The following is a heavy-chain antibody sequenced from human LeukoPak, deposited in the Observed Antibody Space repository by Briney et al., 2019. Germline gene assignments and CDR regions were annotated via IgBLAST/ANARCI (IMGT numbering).Heavy chain of an antibody. V-gene: IGHV1-18*01. D-gene: IGHD6-13*01. CDR3: ARVREDSSSWTELEHYYYYYYMDV. Sequence: ASVKVSCKASGYTFTSYGISWVRRAPGQGLEWMGWISAYNGNTNYAQKLQGRVTMTTDTSTSTAYMELRSLRSDDTAVYYCARVREDSSSWTELEHYYYYYYMDVWGKGTTVTVSS. J-gene: IGHJ6*03. CDR2: ISAYNGNT. CDR1: GYTFTSYG.